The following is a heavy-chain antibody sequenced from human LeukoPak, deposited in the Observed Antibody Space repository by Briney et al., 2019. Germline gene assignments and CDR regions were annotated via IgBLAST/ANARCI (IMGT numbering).Heavy chain of an antibody. CDR2: IIPIFGTA. D-gene: IGHD3-10*01. V-gene: IGHV1-69*06. CDR3: AKDGLMVRGATGYFDY. J-gene: IGHJ4*02. CDR1: GGTFSSYA. Sequence: GASVKVSCKASGGTFSSYAISWVRQAPGQGLEWMGGIIPIFGTANYAQKFQGRVTITADKSTSTAYMELSSLRAEDTAVYYCAKDGLMVRGATGYFDYWGQGTLVTVSS.